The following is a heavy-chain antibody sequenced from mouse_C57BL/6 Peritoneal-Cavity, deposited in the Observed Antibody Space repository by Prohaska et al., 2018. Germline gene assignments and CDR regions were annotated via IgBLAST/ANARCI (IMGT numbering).Heavy chain of an antibody. CDR1: GYTFTSYW. D-gene: IGHD1-1*01. V-gene: IGHV1-52*01. CDR2: IDPSDSET. J-gene: IGHJ2*01. CDR3: ARGGTVDY. Sequence: QQPGAELVRPGSSVKLSCKASGYTFTSYWMHWVKQRPIQGLEWIGNIDPSDSETHYNQKFKDKDTLTVDKSSSTAYMQLSSLTSEDSAVYYCARGGTVDYGGQGTTLTVSS.